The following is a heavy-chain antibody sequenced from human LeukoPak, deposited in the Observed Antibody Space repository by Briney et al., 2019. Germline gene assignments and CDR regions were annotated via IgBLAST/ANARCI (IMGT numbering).Heavy chain of an antibody. CDR2: IKQDGSEK. CDR3: AREYSYGDLDY. D-gene: IGHD5-18*01. CDR1: GFTFISYW. J-gene: IGHJ4*02. Sequence: GGSLRLSCAASGFTFISYWMSWVRQAPGKGREWVSNIKQDGSEKYYVDSVKGRFTISRDNAKNSLYLQMNSLRAEDTAVYYCAREYSYGDLDYWGQGTLVTVSS. V-gene: IGHV3-7*01.